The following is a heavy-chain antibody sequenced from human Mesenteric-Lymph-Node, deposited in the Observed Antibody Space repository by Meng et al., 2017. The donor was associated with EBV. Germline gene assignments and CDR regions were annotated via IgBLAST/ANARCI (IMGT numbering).Heavy chain of an antibody. CDR1: GYIFNKYE. J-gene: IGHJ4*02. V-gene: IGHV7-4-1*02. Sequence: VQLVQSGCGLSKPGSSVKISCKASGYIFNKYEMNWIRQAPGQGLEWMGWINTNTGNPTYARDFTGRFVFSVDTSVSTAYLQISSLESDDTAVYYCARFDWLAHFWGQGTLVTVSS. CDR2: INTNTGNP. CDR3: ARFDWLAHF. D-gene: IGHD3-9*01.